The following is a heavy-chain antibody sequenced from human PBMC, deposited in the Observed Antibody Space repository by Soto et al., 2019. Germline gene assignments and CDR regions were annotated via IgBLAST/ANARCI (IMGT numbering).Heavy chain of an antibody. CDR1: GGTFNTFS. V-gene: IGHV1-69*08. CDR2: IIPILAMP. Sequence: QVQLVQSGAEVKKPGSSVKVSCKASGGTFNTFSVTWVRQAPGQGLEWMGRIIPILAMPNYSHKFQGRFTMTADKSSNTAYMELSRLASDDTAVYYCAKEPEYSSAWYGMDVWGQGTTVTVS. CDR3: AKEPEYSSAWYGMDV. D-gene: IGHD3-22*01. J-gene: IGHJ6*02.